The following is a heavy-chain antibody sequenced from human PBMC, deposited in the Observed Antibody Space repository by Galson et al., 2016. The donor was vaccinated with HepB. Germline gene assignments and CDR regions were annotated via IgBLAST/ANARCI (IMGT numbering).Heavy chain of an antibody. J-gene: IGHJ3*01. V-gene: IGHV3-23*01. CDR2: LLVNGGRT. D-gene: IGHD5/OR15-5a*01. CDR3: ARSTSHFYNMDHFSL. Sequence: SLRLSCAASGFTFSSYGMSWVRQAPGKGLEWVSTLLVNGGRTHYADSVKGRFTISRDNSENTLYLQLSSLRPEDRAVDYCARSTSHFYNMDHFSLWGQGTMVTVSS. CDR1: GFTFSSYG.